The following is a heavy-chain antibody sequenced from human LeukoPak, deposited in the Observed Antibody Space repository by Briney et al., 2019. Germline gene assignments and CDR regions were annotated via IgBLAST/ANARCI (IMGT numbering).Heavy chain of an antibody. D-gene: IGHD4-17*01. CDR1: GGSMSSYY. J-gene: IGHJ4*02. CDR3: ARDYGGLVFNY. Sequence: TLSLTCTVSGGSMSSYYWSWIRQPPGKALEWLARIDWGDDKYYSTSLKTRLTISKDTSKNQVVLTMTNMDPVDTATYYCARDYGGLVFNYWGQGTLVTVSS. CDR2: IDWGDDK. V-gene: IGHV2-70*11.